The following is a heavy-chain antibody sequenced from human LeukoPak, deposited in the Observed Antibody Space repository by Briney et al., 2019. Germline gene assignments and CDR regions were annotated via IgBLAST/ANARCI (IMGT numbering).Heavy chain of an antibody. Sequence: PGGSLRLSCATSGFTFSSYGMNWVRQAPGKGLEWVAFIRFDGSNEYYADSVKGRFTISRDNSKNTLYLQMNRLRTEDTAMYYCAGWLRIDYWGQGTLVTVSS. CDR2: IRFDGSNE. D-gene: IGHD5-12*01. V-gene: IGHV3-30*02. CDR3: AGWLRIDY. J-gene: IGHJ4*02. CDR1: GFTFSSYG.